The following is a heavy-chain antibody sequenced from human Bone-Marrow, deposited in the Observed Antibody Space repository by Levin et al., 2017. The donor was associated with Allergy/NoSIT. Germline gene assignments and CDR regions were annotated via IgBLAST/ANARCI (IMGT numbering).Heavy chain of an antibody. J-gene: IGHJ6*02. CDR1: GFTFSSHD. CDR2: ISYDEINK. CDR3: AKDRNIEEYYYYYGVDV. V-gene: IGHV3-30*18. Sequence: TGGSLRLSCAASGFTFSSHDMHWVRQAPGKGLEWVAVISYDEINKFYADSVKGRFTISRDNSKNTLSLQMSDLGAEDTAVYYCAKDRNIEEYYYYYGVDVWGQGTTVTVSS. D-gene: IGHD2/OR15-2a*01.